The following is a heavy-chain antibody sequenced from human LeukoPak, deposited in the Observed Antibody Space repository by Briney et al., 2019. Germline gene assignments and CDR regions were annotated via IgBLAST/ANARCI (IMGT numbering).Heavy chain of an antibody. CDR1: GYTFTGYY. D-gene: IGHD3-3*01. CDR3: ARFTVFGAAILPYFYGLDF. Sequence: GASVKVSCKASGYTFTGYYMHWVRQAPGQGLEWMGWINPNSGGTNYAQRLQGRVALTTDKSTGTAYMELRSLTSDDTAVYYCARFTVFGAAILPYFYGLDFWGQGATVTVSS. J-gene: IGHJ6*02. V-gene: IGHV1-2*02. CDR2: INPNSGGT.